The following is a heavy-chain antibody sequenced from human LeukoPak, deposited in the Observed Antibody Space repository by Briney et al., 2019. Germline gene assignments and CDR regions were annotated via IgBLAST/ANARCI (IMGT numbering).Heavy chain of an antibody. CDR1: GFTFSDYY. D-gene: IGHD3-22*01. CDR2: ISSSGSTI. J-gene: IGHJ4*02. CDR3: ARMDDSSGYLYYFDY. Sequence: GGSLRLSCAASGFTFSDYYMSWIRQAPGKGLEWVSYISSSGSTIYYADSVKGRFTISSDNAKNSLYLQMNSLRAEDTDVYYCARMDDSSGYLYYFDYWGQGTLVTVSS. V-gene: IGHV3-11*01.